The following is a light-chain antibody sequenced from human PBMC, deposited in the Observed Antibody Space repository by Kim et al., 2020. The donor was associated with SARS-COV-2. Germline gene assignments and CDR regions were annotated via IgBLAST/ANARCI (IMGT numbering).Light chain of an antibody. CDR3: SSYAGRNDLV. V-gene: IGLV2-8*01. Sequence: GQSVDISCTGTSSVVGRYNYVTRYQHHPGKAPKLIIYDVTKRPTGVPDRFSGSKSGNTASLTVSGLQAEDEADYYCSSYAGRNDLVFGGGTQLTVL. J-gene: IGLJ2*01. CDR1: SSVVGRYNY. CDR2: DVT.